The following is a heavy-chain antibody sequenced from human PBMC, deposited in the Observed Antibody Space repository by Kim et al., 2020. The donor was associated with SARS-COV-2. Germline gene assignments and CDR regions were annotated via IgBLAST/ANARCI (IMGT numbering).Heavy chain of an antibody. V-gene: IGHV1-2*02. CDR2: INPNSGGT. D-gene: IGHD4-17*01. CDR3: ARQAVKSGDYVFEGFDY. Sequence: ASVKVSCKASGYTFTGYYMHWVRQAPGQGLEWMGWINPNSGGTNYAQKFQGRVTMTRDTSISTAYMELSRLRSDDTAVYYCARQAVKSGDYVFEGFDYWGQGTLVTVSS. J-gene: IGHJ4*02. CDR1: GYTFTGYY.